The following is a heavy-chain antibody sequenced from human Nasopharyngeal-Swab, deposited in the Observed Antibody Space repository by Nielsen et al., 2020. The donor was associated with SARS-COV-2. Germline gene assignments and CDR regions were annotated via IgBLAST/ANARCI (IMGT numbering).Heavy chain of an antibody. CDR1: GFTFSSYG. CDR3: ARDGPEPENWGVLCY. D-gene: IGHD7-27*01. J-gene: IGHJ4*02. CDR2: IWYDGSNK. Sequence: GGSLRLSCAASGFTFSSYGMHWVRQAPGKGLEWVAVIWYDGSNKYYADSVKGRFTISRDNSKNTLYLQMNSLRAEDTAVYYCARDGPEPENWGVLCYWGQGTLVTVSS. V-gene: IGHV3-33*01.